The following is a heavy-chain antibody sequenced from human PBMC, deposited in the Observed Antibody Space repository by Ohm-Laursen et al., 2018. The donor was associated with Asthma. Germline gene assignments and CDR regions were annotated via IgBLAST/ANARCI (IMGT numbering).Heavy chain of an antibody. V-gene: IGHV1-46*01. CDR1: GYTFTSYY. CDR2: INPSGGST. CDR3: ARDGGYCSSTSCYATRDPVSYYGMDV. Sequence: GASVKVSCKASGYTFTSYYMHWVRQAPGQGLEWMGIINPSGGSTSYAQKFQGRVTMTRDTSTNTAYMELRSLRSDDTAVYYCARDGGYCSSTSCYATRDPVSYYGMDVWGQGTTVTISS. D-gene: IGHD2-2*03. J-gene: IGHJ6*02.